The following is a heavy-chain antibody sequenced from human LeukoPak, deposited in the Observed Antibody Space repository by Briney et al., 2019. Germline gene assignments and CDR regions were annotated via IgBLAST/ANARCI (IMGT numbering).Heavy chain of an antibody. D-gene: IGHD7-27*01. CDR1: GFTFSSYA. Sequence: GGSLRLSCSASGFTFSSYAMHWVRQAPGKGLEYVSAISSNGGSTYYAGSVKGRFTISRDNSKDTLYLQMSSLRAEDTAVYYCVKGGVNWGAWDYWGQGTLVTVSS. V-gene: IGHV3-64D*06. J-gene: IGHJ4*02. CDR3: VKGGVNWGAWDY. CDR2: ISSNGGST.